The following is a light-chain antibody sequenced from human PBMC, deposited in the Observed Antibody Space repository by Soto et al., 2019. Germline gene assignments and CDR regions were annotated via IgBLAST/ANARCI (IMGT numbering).Light chain of an antibody. V-gene: IGKV1-5*01. CDR3: QQYNSYWT. CDR2: DAS. J-gene: IGKJ1*01. CDR1: QSISSW. Sequence: DIQMTQSPSTLSASVGDRVTITCRAGQSISSWLAWYQQKPGKAPKLLIYDASSLESGVPSRFSGSGSGTEFTLTISSLQPDDFATYYGQQYNSYWTFGQGTKVEIK.